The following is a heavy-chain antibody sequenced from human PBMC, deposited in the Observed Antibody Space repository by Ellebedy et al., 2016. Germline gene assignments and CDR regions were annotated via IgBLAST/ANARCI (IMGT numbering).Heavy chain of an antibody. J-gene: IGHJ4*02. V-gene: IGHV1-2*02. Sequence: ASVKVSCKASGYTFIGYYIHWVRQAPGQGLEWMGWIDPNSGDTRSAQKFQGRVTMTSDTSTSTVYMEVRSLRSEDTAVFYCARAPGLENSYFHYWGQGTLVTVSS. CDR3: ARAPGLENSYFHY. CDR2: IDPNSGDT. CDR1: GYTFIGYY. D-gene: IGHD2/OR15-2a*01.